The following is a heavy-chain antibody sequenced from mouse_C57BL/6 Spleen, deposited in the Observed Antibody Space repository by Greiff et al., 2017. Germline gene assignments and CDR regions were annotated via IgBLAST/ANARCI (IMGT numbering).Heavy chain of an antibody. CDR2: INPNNGGT. Sequence: EVQLQQSGPELVKPGASVKISCKASGYTFTDYYMNWVKQSHGKSLEWIGDINPNNGGTSYNQKFKGKATLTVDKSSSTAYMELRSLTSEDSAVYYCARRDTYYYGSSYGAMDYWGQGTSVTVSS. CDR1: GYTFTDYY. J-gene: IGHJ4*01. V-gene: IGHV1-26*01. D-gene: IGHD1-1*01. CDR3: ARRDTYYYGSSYGAMDY.